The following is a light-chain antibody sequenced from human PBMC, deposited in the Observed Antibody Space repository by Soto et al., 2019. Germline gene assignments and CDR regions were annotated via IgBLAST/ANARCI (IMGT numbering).Light chain of an antibody. CDR1: SGHSNYA. Sequence: QLVLTQSPSASASLGASVKLTSTLSSGHSNYAIAWHQQQSEKGPRYLMKLNSDGSHSKGDGIPDRFSGSSSGAERYLTISSLQSEDEADYFCQTWSSGIVVFGGGTKLTVL. J-gene: IGLJ2*01. CDR2: LNSDGSH. V-gene: IGLV4-69*01. CDR3: QTWSSGIVV.